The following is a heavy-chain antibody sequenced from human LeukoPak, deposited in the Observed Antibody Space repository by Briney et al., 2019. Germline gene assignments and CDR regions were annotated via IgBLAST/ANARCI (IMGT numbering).Heavy chain of an antibody. D-gene: IGHD5-24*01. CDR1: GYTFTSNY. Sequence: ASVKVSCKAFGYTFTSNYMHWVRQAPGQGPEWMGVISPSGGSTTYAQKFQGRVTLTRDMSTSTDYLELSSLRSEDTAVYYCARDNSVRDEAWWFNPWAQGTLVTVSS. V-gene: IGHV1-46*01. J-gene: IGHJ5*02. CDR2: ISPSGGST. CDR3: ARDNSVRDEAWWFNP.